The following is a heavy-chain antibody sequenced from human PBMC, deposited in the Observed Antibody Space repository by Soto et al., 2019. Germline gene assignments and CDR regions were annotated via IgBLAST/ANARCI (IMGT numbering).Heavy chain of an antibody. CDR1: GYTFTGYY. Sequence: ASGMGCCNASGYTFTGYYMHWVRQAPGQGLEWMGWINPNSGGTNYAQKFQGRVTMTRDTSISTAYMELSRLRSDDTAVYYCARDHYDFWSGYSNWFDPRG. CDR2: INPNSGGT. D-gene: IGHD3-3*01. V-gene: IGHV1-2*02. CDR3: ARDHYDFWSGYSNWFDP. J-gene: IGHJ5*02.